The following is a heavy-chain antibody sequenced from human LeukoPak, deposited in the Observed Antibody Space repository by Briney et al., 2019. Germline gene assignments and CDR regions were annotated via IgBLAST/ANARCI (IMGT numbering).Heavy chain of an antibody. V-gene: IGHV3-21*01. CDR3: ARDREAYDSSGYLFDY. Sequence: GGSLRLSCAASGFTFSSYSMNWVRQAPGKGLEWVSSVSGSGDDTYYADSVKGRFTISRDNSKNTLYLQMNSLRAEDTAVYYCARDREAYDSSGYLFDYWGQGTLVTVSS. CDR1: GFTFSSYS. D-gene: IGHD3-22*01. CDR2: VSGSGDDT. J-gene: IGHJ4*02.